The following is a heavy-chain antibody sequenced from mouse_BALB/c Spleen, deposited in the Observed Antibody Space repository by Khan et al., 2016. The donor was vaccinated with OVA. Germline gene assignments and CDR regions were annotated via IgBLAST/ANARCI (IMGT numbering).Heavy chain of an antibody. CDR3: ARGSGKYRFAY. V-gene: IGHV1S137*01. D-gene: IGHD1-3*01. J-gene: IGHJ3*01. CDR1: GYIFTDFS. CDR2: ISTYYGDS. Sequence: QVRLQQSGAELVRPGVSVKISCKGSGYIFTDFSMHWVKRSHAKSLEWIGVISTYYGDSIYNQKFKGKATLTVDKSSSTAYMELARLTSEESAIYCGARGSGKYRFAYWGQGTLVTVAA.